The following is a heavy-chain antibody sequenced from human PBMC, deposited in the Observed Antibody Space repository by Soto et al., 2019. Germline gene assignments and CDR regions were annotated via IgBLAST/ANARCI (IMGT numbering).Heavy chain of an antibody. V-gene: IGHV1-46*01. CDR1: GYTFTSYY. J-gene: IGHJ4*02. D-gene: IGHD5-18*01. CDR2: INPSGGST. Sequence: QVQLVQSGAEVKKPGASVKVSCKASGYTFTSYYMHWVRQAPGQGLEWMGIINPSGGSTSYAQKFEGRVTITGDTSTSTVYMELSSLRSEDTAVYYCAREGHVDTAMARAFDYWGQGTLVAVSS. CDR3: AREGHVDTAMARAFDY.